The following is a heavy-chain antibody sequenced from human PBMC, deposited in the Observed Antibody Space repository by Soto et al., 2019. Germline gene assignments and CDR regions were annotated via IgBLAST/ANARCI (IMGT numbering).Heavy chain of an antibody. D-gene: IGHD3-10*01. J-gene: IGHJ6*01. Sequence: EVQLVESGGGMIQPGGSLRLSCAASGFSISGNYMSWVRQAPGKGLEWVSVIYSDGGTDYADSVRGRFTISRDNSKNTLYLQMIGLRAEDRAVFYCGRGLYGSASWCYNGMDVGGQGPRSPSPQ. CDR1: GFSISGNY. V-gene: IGHV3-53*01. CDR3: GRGLYGSASWCYNGMDV. CDR2: IYSDGGT.